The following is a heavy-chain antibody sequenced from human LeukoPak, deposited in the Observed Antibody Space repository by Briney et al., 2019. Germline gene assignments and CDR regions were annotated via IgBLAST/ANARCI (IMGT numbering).Heavy chain of an antibody. CDR2: IYVDGRST. CDR1: GFTLSNYW. J-gene: IGHJ5*02. V-gene: IGHV3-74*01. Sequence: PGGSLRLSCTASGFTLSNYWMHRVRQAPGKGLVWVSRIYVDGRSTTYADSVKGRFVISRDNARNTLYLQMNSLRDEDTAVYYCARSDWFDPWGQGTLVTVSS. CDR3: ARSDWFDP.